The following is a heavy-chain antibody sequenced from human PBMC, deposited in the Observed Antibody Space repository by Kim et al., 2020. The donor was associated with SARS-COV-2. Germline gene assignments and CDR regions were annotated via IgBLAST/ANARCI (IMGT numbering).Heavy chain of an antibody. J-gene: IGHJ6*02. D-gene: IGHD4-17*01. CDR1: GGTFSSYA. CDR2: IIPIFGTA. V-gene: IGHV1-69*13. Sequence: SVKVSCKASGGTFSSYAISWVRQAPGQGLEWMGGIIPIFGTANYAQKFQGRVTITADESTSTAYMELSSLRSEDTAVYYCAETTVVPQGGYYYYYGMDVWGQGTTVTVSS. CDR3: AETTVVPQGGYYYYYGMDV.